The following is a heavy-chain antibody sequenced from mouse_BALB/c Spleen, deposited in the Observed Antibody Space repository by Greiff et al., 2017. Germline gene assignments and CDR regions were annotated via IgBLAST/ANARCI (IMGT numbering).Heavy chain of an antibody. CDR2: SRNKANDYTT. V-gene: IGHV7-1*02. CDR1: GFTFSDFY. D-gene: IGHD3-3*01. J-gene: IGHJ3*01. CDR3: AGDALWTRGFAY. Sequence: EVMLVESGGGLVQPGGSLRLSCATSGFTFSDFYMEWVRQPPGKRLEWIAASRNKANDYTTEYSASVKGRFIVSRDTSQSILYLQMNALRAEDTAIYYCAGDALWTRGFAYWGQGTLVTVSA.